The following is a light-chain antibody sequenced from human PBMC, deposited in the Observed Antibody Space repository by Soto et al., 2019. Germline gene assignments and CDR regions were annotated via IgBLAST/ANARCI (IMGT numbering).Light chain of an antibody. Sequence: TVLTQSPATLSLSPGERATLSCRASHSVGDYLAWYQQKPGQAPGLLIYDASNRAAGVPYRFRGSGSGTDFTLTISSVEPEDFGAYYCQQRSDWPPITFGQGTRLEIK. V-gene: IGKV3-11*01. CDR1: HSVGDY. CDR2: DAS. CDR3: QQRSDWPPIT. J-gene: IGKJ5*01.